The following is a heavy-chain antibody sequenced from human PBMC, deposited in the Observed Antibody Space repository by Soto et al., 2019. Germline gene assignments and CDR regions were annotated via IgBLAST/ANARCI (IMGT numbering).Heavy chain of an antibody. CDR1: GGTFSSYA. J-gene: IGHJ6*02. D-gene: IGHD1-7*01. CDR2: IIPIFDTA. CDR3: ASHGITGTWVYYYGMDV. Sequence: QVQLVQSGAEVKKPGSSVKVSCKASGGTFSSYAISWVRQAPGQGLEWMGGIIPIFDTADYAQKFQGRVTITADESTSTAYMELSSLRSEDTAVYYCASHGITGTWVYYYGMDVLGQGTTGTVSS. V-gene: IGHV1-69*12.